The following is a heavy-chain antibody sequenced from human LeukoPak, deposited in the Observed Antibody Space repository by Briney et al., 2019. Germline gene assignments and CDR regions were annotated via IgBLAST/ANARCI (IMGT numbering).Heavy chain of an antibody. CDR3: ARSCGGDCYGAFDI. CDR1: GFTFSSYA. J-gene: IGHJ3*02. D-gene: IGHD2-21*02. CDR2: ISSNEGST. V-gene: IGHV3-64*02. Sequence: PGGSLRFSGAASGFTFSSYAMHWVRQAPGKGLEYVSAISSNEGSTYYADSVKGRFTISRDNCKNTLYLQMGSLRAEDMAVYYCARSCGGDCYGAFDIWGQGTMVTVSS.